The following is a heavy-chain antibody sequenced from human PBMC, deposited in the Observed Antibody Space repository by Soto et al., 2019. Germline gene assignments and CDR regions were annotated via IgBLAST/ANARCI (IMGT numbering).Heavy chain of an antibody. V-gene: IGHV3-30*03. J-gene: IGHJ6*02. Sequence: QVQLVESGGGVVQPGRSLRLSCAASGFTFSSYGMHWVRQAPGKGLEWVAVISYDGSNKYYADSVKGRFTISRDNSKNTLYLQMNSLRAEDTAVYYCVXXDXXXXXXXYGMDVWGQGTTVTVSS. CDR1: GFTFSSYG. CDR2: ISYDGSNK. CDR3: VXXDXXXXXXXYGMDV.